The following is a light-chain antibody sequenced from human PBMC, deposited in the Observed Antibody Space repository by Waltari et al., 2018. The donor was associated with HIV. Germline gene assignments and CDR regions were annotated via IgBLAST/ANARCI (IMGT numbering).Light chain of an antibody. CDR3: QQYYSTWT. V-gene: IGKV4-1*01. CDR1: QSVLYSSNNKNY. Sequence: DIVMTQSPDSLTVCLGERATINCKSSQSVLYSSNNKNYLSWYQQKPGQPPKLLIYWASTRESGVPYRFSGSGSGTDFTLTISSLQAEDVAVYYCQQYYSTWTFGQGTKVEIK. J-gene: IGKJ1*01. CDR2: WAS.